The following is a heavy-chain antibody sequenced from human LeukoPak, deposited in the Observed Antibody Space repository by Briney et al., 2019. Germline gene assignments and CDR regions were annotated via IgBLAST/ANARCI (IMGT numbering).Heavy chain of an antibody. V-gene: IGHV3-23*01. CDR3: AKVMTRTMVRGVPPSDY. CDR2: ISGGTT. CDR1: GFTISTYG. J-gene: IGHJ4*02. Sequence: GGSLRLSCAASGFTISTYGMSWVRQAPGKGLEWVSSISGGTTYYADSVKGRFTISRDNSKNTVSLQMNSLRAEDTAVYYCAKVMTRTMVRGVPPSDYWGQGTLVTVS. D-gene: IGHD3-10*01.